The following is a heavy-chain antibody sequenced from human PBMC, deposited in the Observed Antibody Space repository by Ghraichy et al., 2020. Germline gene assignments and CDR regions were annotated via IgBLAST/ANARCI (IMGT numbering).Heavy chain of an antibody. D-gene: IGHD3-22*01. V-gene: IGHV2-26*01. CDR2: IFSNDEK. Sequence: SGPTLVKPTETLTLTCTVSGFSLSNARMGVSWIRQPPGKALEWLAHIFSNDEKSYSTSLKSRLTISKDTSKSQVVLTMTNMDPVDTATYYCARIPSDCYYDSSGYSCDAFDIWGQGTMVTVSS. CDR1: GFSLSNARMG. J-gene: IGHJ3*02. CDR3: ARIPSDCYYDSSGYSCDAFDI.